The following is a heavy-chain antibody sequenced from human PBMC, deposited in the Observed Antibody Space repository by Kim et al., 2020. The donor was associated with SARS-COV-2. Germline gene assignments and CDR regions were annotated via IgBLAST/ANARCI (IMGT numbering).Heavy chain of an antibody. J-gene: IGHJ6*02. D-gene: IGHD5-12*01. Sequence: SETLSLTCTVSGGSISSYYWSWIRQPPGKGLEWIGYIYYSGSTNYNPSLKSRVTISVDTSKNQFSLKLSSVTAADTTVYYCARGEEDGYNFYGMDVWGQGTTVTVSS. CDR3: ARGEEDGYNFYGMDV. CDR2: IYYSGST. CDR1: GGSISSYY. V-gene: IGHV4-59*01.